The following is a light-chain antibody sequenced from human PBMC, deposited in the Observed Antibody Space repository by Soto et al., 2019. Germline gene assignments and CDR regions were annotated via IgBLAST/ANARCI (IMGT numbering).Light chain of an antibody. Sequence: QSALTKPASVSGSPGQSIAISCTGASSDVGGYNYVCWYHQHPRKAPRRMIYDVSNRTSGVSERISASKAGNTASLTISGLQGDDEAGNYCSSYTSSRTEVFGIMTKVTV. CDR1: SSDVGGYNY. CDR2: DVS. CDR3: SSYTSSRTEV. J-gene: IGLJ1*01. V-gene: IGLV2-14*01.